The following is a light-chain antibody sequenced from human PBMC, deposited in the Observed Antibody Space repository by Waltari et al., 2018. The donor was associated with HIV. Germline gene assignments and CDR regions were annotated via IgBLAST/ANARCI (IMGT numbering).Light chain of an antibody. Sequence: DIVMTQFPESLAVSLGERATINCKSSQSLLYSSNNKNYLAWHQQKPGQPPKLLIYWASTRESGVPDRFSGSGSGTDFTLTISSLQAEDVAVYYCQQYYSTPDTFGQGTKLEIK. J-gene: IGKJ2*01. CDR3: QQYYSTPDT. CDR2: WAS. V-gene: IGKV4-1*01. CDR1: QSLLYSSNNKNY.